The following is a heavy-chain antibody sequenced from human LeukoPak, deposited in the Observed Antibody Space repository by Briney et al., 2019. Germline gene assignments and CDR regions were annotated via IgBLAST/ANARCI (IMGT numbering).Heavy chain of an antibody. CDR1: GFTFSSYS. Sequence: GGSLRLSCAASGFTFSSYSMNWVRQAPGKGLEWVSSISSSSYIYYADSVKGRFTISRDNAKNSLYLQMNSLRAEDTAVYYCAKDHKRKYCDSTSCYEWGDYWGQGTLVTVSS. CDR2: ISSSSYI. CDR3: AKDHKRKYCDSTSCYEWGDY. D-gene: IGHD2-2*01. V-gene: IGHV3-21*01. J-gene: IGHJ4*02.